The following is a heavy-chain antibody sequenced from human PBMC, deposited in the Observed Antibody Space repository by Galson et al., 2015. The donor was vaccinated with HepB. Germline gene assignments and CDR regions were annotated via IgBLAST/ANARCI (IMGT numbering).Heavy chain of an antibody. V-gene: IGHV3-66*01. CDR3: ASPRGPLVRGTREAFHI. CDR2: IYSGGTT. J-gene: IGHJ3*02. Sequence: SLRLSCAASGFTVSSNSMNWVRQAPGKGLEWVSVIYSGGTTYYADSVNGRFTVSRDNSRNTLYLQLNSLRVEDTAVYYCASPRGPLVRGTREAFHIWGQGTMVTVSS. D-gene: IGHD3-10*01. CDR1: GFTVSSNS.